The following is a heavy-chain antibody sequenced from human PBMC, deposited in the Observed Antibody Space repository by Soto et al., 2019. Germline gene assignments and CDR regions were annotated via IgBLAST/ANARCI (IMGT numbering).Heavy chain of an antibody. V-gene: IGHV4-30-2*01. CDR3: ARGPPFGY. J-gene: IGHJ4*02. Sequence: SETLSLTCAVSGGSISSGGYSWSWIRQPPGKGLEWIGYIYHSGSTYHNPSLKSRVTISVDRSKNQFSLKLSSVTAADTAVYYCARGPPFGYWGQGTLVTVSS. D-gene: IGHD3-10*01. CDR2: IYHSGST. CDR1: GGSISSGGYS.